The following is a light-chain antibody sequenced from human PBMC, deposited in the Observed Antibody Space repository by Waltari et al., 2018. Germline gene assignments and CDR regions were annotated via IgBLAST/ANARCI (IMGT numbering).Light chain of an antibody. CDR3: QQYKTYF. V-gene: IGKV1-5*03. Sequence: DIQMTQSPSTLSASLGDRVTISCRAGQSVGSWLAWYQVKPGKVPKLLISQTSILEDGVSSRFSGSGSGTDFTLTIDSLEPDDFATYYCQQYKTYFFGQGTRLEI. CDR1: QSVGSW. J-gene: IGKJ2*01. CDR2: QTS.